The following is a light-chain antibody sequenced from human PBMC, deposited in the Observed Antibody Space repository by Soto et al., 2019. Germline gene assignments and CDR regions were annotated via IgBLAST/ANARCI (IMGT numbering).Light chain of an antibody. CDR3: QTWGTGIWV. CDR2: LNSDGSH. V-gene: IGLV4-69*01. CDR1: SGHSSYA. J-gene: IGLJ3*02. Sequence: QLVLTQSPSASASLGASVKLTCTLSSGHSSYAIAWHQQQPEKGPRYLMKLNSDGSHSKGDGIPDRFSGSSSGAERYLTISSLQSEDEADYYCQTWGTGIWVFGGGTKLIVL.